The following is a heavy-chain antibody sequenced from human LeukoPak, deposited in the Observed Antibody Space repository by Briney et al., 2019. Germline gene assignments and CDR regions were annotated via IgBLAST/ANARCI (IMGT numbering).Heavy chain of an antibody. Sequence: GASVKVSCKASGYTFIGYYLHWVRQAPGQWLEWMGWINPHNGDTNYAQKFQGRVTMTRDTSITTAYMELSRLKSDDTAVYYCATVRDIVVGGGPYYFDYWGQGTLVTVSS. J-gene: IGHJ4*02. V-gene: IGHV1-2*02. CDR2: INPHNGDT. CDR3: ATVRDIVVGGGPYYFDY. D-gene: IGHD2-15*01. CDR1: GYTFIGYY.